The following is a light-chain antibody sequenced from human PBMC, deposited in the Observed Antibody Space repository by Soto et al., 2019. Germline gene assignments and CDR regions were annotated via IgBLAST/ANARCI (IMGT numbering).Light chain of an antibody. CDR3: QQYHRSAAGT. CDR1: QSVSNNY. J-gene: IGKJ1*01. Sequence: VSTESRGSVYLGGGVIVALTCRAIQSVSNNYLAWYQQKPGQPPRLLIYGACNRATGIPDRFSGSGSQTAVSLTVSRSRHSDFAALSCQQYHRSAAGTFAEGTKVDIK. CDR2: GAC. V-gene: IGKV3-20*01.